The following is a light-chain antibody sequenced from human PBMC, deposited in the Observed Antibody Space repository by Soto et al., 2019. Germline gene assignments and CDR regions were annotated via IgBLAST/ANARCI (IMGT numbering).Light chain of an antibody. CDR1: QSISTY. J-gene: IGKJ5*01. V-gene: IGKV1-39*01. CDR2: AAS. CDR3: QKSYSVPST. Sequence: DRQKTQSPSSLSASVGDRVTITCRASQSISTYLNWYQQKPGKAPKLLIYAASSLQSGVPSRFSGSGSGTDFTLTISSLQPEDFATYYCQKSYSVPSTFGQGTRLEIK.